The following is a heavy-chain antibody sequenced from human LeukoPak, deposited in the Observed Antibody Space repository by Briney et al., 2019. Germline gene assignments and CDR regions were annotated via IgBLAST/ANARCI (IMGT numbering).Heavy chain of an antibody. CDR2: SKNDGSST. CDR1: GFTSRGHW. V-gene: IGHV3-74*01. CDR3: ARELSRIGGQTDASDI. D-gene: IGHD3-16*01. J-gene: IGHJ3*02. Sequence: GGSLRLPCAVSGFTSRGHWMHWARQAPGKGLVWVSRSKNDGSSTSYADSVEGRFTISRDNVNNALYLQMSSLRAEYTAVYYGARELSRIGGQTDASDIWGQGTMVTV.